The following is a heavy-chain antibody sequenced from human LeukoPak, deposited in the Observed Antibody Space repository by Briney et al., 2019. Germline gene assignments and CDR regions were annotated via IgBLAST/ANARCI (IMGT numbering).Heavy chain of an antibody. CDR1: GLTFTSHW. CDR3: ARLSVGKIDY. Sequence: GGSLRLSCAASGLTFTSHWMSWFRQAPGKGLEWVANIKQDGSEKYYVDSMKGRFTISRDNAKNSLHLQMNSMRAEDTAVYFCARLSVGKIDYWGQGTLVTVSS. J-gene: IGHJ4*02. D-gene: IGHD1-14*01. CDR2: IKQDGSEK. V-gene: IGHV3-7*01.